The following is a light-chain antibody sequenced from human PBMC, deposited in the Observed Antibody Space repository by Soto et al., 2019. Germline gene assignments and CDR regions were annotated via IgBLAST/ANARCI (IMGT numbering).Light chain of an antibody. CDR3: QQHGSPPWT. V-gene: IGKV3-20*01. CDR1: QSVSTN. Sequence: VEPRSPDTLCLCRGANHALSCRASQSVSTNLAWYQQKPGQPPRLLIYFASTRATAVPARFTAGGSGTDSTLTISRLEPEDFAVHSCQQHGSPPWTVGQGTKVDIK. J-gene: IGKJ1*01. CDR2: FAS.